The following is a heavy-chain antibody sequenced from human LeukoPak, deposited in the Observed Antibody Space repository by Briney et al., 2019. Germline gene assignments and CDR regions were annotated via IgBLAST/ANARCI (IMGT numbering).Heavy chain of an antibody. V-gene: IGHV4-4*07. CDR3: ASGQRNSGTFDI. Sequence: SETLSLTCTVSGGPISSPYWSWIRQPAGKGLEWIGRIYTSGGTNYNPSLKSRVSMSVDKSKNQFSLRLSSVTAADTAVYYCASGQRNSGTFDIWGQGTMVTVSS. J-gene: IGHJ3*02. CDR1: GGPISSPY. CDR2: IYTSGGT. D-gene: IGHD6-25*01.